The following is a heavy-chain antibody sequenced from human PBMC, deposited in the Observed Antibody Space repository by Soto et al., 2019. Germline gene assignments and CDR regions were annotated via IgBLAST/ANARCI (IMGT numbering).Heavy chain of an antibody. CDR3: VREIASRL. V-gene: IGHV3-7*01. D-gene: IGHD6-13*01. CDR1: GFTFSRFW. J-gene: IGHJ6*04. Sequence: GGSLRLSCAASGFTFSRFWMSWVRQAPGKGLEWVANIKEDGSEQSYVDSVKGRFTISRDNARNSLYLQMNSLRAEDTAVYYCVREIASRLWGKGTTVTVSS. CDR2: IKEDGSEQ.